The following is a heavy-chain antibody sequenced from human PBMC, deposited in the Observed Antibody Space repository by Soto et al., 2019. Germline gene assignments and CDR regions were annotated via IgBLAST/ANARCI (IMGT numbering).Heavy chain of an antibody. J-gene: IGHJ5*01. Sequence: WASVKVSCKASGYTFTSYAMHWVRQAPGQRLEWMGWINAGNGNTKYSQKFQGRVTITRDTSASTAYMELSSLRSEDTAVYYCALFLTTVTRLKYFDSWCQGPLLT. V-gene: IGHV1-3*01. CDR3: ALFLTTVTRLKYFDS. D-gene: IGHD4-17*01. CDR1: GYTFTSYA. CDR2: INAGNGNT.